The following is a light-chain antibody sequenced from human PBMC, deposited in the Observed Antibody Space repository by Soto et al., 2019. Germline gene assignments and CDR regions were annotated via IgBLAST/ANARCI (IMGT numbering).Light chain of an antibody. V-gene: IGLV2-14*01. Sequence: QSALTQPASVSGSAGQSITISCTGTSSDVGDYNYVSWYQQHPGKAPKLMIYDVSNRPSGVSNRFSGSKSGNTASLTISGLQAEDEADYYCSSYTSSSAIFGTGTKLTVL. CDR1: SSDVGDYNY. J-gene: IGLJ1*01. CDR3: SSYTSSSAI. CDR2: DVS.